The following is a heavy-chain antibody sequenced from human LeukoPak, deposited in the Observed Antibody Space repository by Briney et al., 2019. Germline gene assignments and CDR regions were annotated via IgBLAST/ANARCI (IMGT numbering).Heavy chain of an antibody. Sequence: GGSLRLSCAASGFTVSGNYMSWVRQAPGRGLEWVSILYSGGSIYYADSVKGRFTISRDNSKNTLYLQVNNLRAEDTAVYYCATFEGGYFQHWGQGTLVTVSS. CDR1: GFTVSGNY. CDR3: ATFEGGYFQH. J-gene: IGHJ1*01. D-gene: IGHD3-16*01. V-gene: IGHV3-53*01. CDR2: LYSGGSI.